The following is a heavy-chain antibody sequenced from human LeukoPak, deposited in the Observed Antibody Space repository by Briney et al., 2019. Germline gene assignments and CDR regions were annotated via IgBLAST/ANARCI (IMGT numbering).Heavy chain of an antibody. Sequence: GGSLRLSCAASGFTFSSYWMHWVRQAPGEGLVWVSRINSDGSSTSYADSVKGRFTISRDNAKNTLYLQMNSLRAEDTAVYYCARESSSSSGSDYWGQGTLVTVSS. D-gene: IGHD6-6*01. V-gene: IGHV3-74*01. CDR1: GFTFSSYW. CDR2: INSDGSST. CDR3: ARESSSSSGSDY. J-gene: IGHJ4*02.